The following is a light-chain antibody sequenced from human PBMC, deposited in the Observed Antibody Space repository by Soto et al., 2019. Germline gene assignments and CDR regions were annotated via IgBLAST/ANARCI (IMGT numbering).Light chain of an antibody. CDR2: DVS. Sequence: QSVLTQPASVYGAPGQSITISCTGTSSDVGGYNYVSWYQQHPGKAPTLMIYDVSNRPSGVSNRFSGSKSGNTASLTISGLQAEDEADYYCSSYTSSSTYVFGTGTKVTVL. J-gene: IGLJ1*01. CDR3: SSYTSSSTYV. CDR1: SSDVGGYNY. V-gene: IGLV2-14*01.